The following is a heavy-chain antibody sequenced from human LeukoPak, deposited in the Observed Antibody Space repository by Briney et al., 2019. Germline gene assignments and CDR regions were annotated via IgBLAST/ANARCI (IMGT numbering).Heavy chain of an antibody. J-gene: IGHJ4*02. V-gene: IGHV4-39*01. D-gene: IGHD3-22*01. CDR1: GGSISSSSYY. CDR3: ATQYYYDTSGYSPFDY. Sequence: SGTLSLTCTVSGGSISSSSYYWGWIRQPPGKGLEWVGSIYYTGSTYYNPSLKSRVTISVDTSKSQFSLNLSSVTAADTAVYYCATQYYYDTSGYSPFDYWGQGTLVTVSS. CDR2: IYYTGST.